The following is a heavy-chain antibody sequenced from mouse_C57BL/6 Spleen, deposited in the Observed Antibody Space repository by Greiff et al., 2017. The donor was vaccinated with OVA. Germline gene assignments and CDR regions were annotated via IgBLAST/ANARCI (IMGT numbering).Heavy chain of an antibody. CDR2: INPSNGGT. D-gene: IGHD2-5*01. Sequence: VQLQQPGTELVKPGASVKLSCKASGYTFTSYWMHWVKQRPGQGLEWIGNINPSNGGTYYNEKFKSKATLTVDKSSSTAYMQLSSLTSEDSAVYYCARWNSNIHYFDYWGQGTTLTVSS. V-gene: IGHV1-53*01. CDR1: GYTFTSYW. J-gene: IGHJ2*01. CDR3: ARWNSNIHYFDY.